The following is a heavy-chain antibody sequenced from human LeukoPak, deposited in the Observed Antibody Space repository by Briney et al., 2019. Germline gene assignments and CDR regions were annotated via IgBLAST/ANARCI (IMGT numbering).Heavy chain of an antibody. V-gene: IGHV3-30*03. CDR3: ASAWFDP. J-gene: IGHJ5*02. CDR2: ISYDGSNK. Sequence: GGSLRLSCAASGFTFSSYWMHWVRQAPGKGLEWVAVISYDGSNKYYADSVKGRFTIPRDNSKNTLYLQMNSLRAEDTAVYYCASAWFDPWGQGTLVTVSS. CDR1: GFTFSSYW.